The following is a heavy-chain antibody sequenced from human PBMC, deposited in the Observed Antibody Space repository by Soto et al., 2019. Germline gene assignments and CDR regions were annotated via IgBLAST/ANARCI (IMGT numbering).Heavy chain of an antibody. CDR2: IYSGGST. CDR1: GFTFSSND. Sequence: GGSLRLSCAASGFTFSSNDMNCVRQAPGKGLEWVSLIYSGGSTYYADSVKGRFTISRDNSKNTLYLQMSSLRAEDTAVYYCAKALRGGCDYWGQGALVTVSS. D-gene: IGHD3-10*01. CDR3: AKALRGGCDY. J-gene: IGHJ4*02. V-gene: IGHV3-53*01.